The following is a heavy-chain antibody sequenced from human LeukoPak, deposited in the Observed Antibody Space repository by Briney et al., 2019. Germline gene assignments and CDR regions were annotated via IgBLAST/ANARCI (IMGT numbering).Heavy chain of an antibody. V-gene: IGHV4-59*01. D-gene: IGHD3-22*01. CDR1: GGSLSSYY. CDR3: ARDSSGYSFDY. CDR2: IYYSGST. J-gene: IGHJ4*02. Sequence: SETLSLTCTVSGGSLSSYYWSWIRQPPGKGLEWIGYIYYSGSTNYNPSLKSRVTISVDTSKNQFSLKLSSVTAADTAVYYCARDSSGYSFDYWGQGTLVTVSS.